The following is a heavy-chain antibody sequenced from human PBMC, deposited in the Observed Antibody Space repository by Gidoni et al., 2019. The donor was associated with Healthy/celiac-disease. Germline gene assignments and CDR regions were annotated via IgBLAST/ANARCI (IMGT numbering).Heavy chain of an antibody. J-gene: IGHJ5*02. CDR2: IRSKAYGGTT. V-gene: IGHV3-49*03. CDR3: TRGEDGYNLGWFDP. Sequence: EVQLVASGGGLVQPGRSLRLSCTASGFTFGAYAMSWFRQAPGKGLEWVGVIRSKAYGGTTEYAASVKGRFTISRDDSKSIAYLQMNSLKTEDTAVYYCTRGEDGYNLGWFDPWGQGTLVTVSS. CDR1: GFTFGAYA. D-gene: IGHD5-12*01.